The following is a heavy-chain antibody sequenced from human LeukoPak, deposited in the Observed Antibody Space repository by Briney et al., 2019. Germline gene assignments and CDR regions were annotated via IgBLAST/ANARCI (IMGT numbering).Heavy chain of an antibody. CDR3: AKTYSSGAMSLYFDY. CDR2: ISYDGGNK. D-gene: IGHD6-19*01. CDR1: GFTFSSNG. J-gene: IGHJ4*02. V-gene: IGHV3-30*18. Sequence: QPGGSLRLSCAASGFTFSSNGMHWVRQAPGKGLGWVAVISYDGGNKYYADSVKGRFTISRDNSKNTLYLQMNSLRAEDTAVYYCAKTYSSGAMSLYFDYWGQGTLVTVSS.